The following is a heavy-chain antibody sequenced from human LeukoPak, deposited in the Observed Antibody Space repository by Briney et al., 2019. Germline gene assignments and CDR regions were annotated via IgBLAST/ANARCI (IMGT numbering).Heavy chain of an antibody. Sequence: PSETLSLTCGVSGGSVSSTNWWTWIRQPPGKGLEWIGEVHLDGRTNFNPSLKSRLTMSVDLSENHVSLKLTSVTAADTAVYYCAREGGFYRPLDYSHQGTLVTVSS. V-gene: IGHV4-4*02. CDR3: AREGGFYRPLDY. D-gene: IGHD6-25*01. CDR2: VHLDGRT. CDR1: GGSVSSTNW. J-gene: IGHJ4*02.